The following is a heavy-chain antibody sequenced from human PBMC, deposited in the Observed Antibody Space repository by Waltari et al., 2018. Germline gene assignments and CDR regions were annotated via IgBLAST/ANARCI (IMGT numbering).Heavy chain of an antibody. D-gene: IGHD3-16*02. CDR3: ARGVFGVALPYLDS. V-gene: IGHV5-51*01. J-gene: IGHJ5*01. CDR1: GYTFTNYW. Sequence: EVQLVQSGAEVKKPGDSLRISCQASGYTFTNYWIGWVRQMPGKGLGWVGFIYPGDSDVTYSPPFKGQVTFSVDTSTSTAFLQWSSLKVSDTAIYYCARGVFGVALPYLDSWGHGTLVTVSS. CDR2: IYPGDSDV.